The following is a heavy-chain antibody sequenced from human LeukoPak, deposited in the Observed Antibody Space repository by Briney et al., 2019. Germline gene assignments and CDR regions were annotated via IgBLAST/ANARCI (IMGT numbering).Heavy chain of an antibody. Sequence: ASVKVSCKASGYTFTSYGISWVRQAPGQGLEWMGWISAYNGNTNYAQKFQGRVTMTRDTSISTAYMELSRLRSDDTAVYYCARDTFDPWGQGTLVTVSS. V-gene: IGHV1-18*01. CDR3: ARDTFDP. J-gene: IGHJ5*02. CDR2: ISAYNGNT. CDR1: GYTFTSYG.